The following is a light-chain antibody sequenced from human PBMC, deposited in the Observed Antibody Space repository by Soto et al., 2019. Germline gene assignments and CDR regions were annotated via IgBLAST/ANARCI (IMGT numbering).Light chain of an antibody. CDR3: QQSYSTPFT. Sequence: DLQMTQSPSSLSASVGDRVTITCRASQNISNYLNWYQQKPGKAPKLLIYATSILQSGVPSRFSGSGSGTDFTLTISSLQPEDFATYYCQQSYSTPFTFGPGTKVDVK. CDR1: QNISNY. V-gene: IGKV1-39*01. CDR2: ATS. J-gene: IGKJ3*01.